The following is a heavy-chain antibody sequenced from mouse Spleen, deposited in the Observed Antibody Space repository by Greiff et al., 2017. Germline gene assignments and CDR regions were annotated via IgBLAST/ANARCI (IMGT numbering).Heavy chain of an antibody. CDR1: GYTFTDYE. D-gene: IGHD1-2*01. J-gene: IGHJ2*01. CDR3: TRIWAALDY. Sequence: VQVVESGAELVRPGASVTLSCKASGYTFTDYEMHWVKQTPVHGLEWIGAIDPETGGTAYNQKFKGKAILTADKSSSTAYMELRSLTSEDSAVYYCTRIWAALDYWGRGTTLTVSS. V-gene: IGHV1-15*01. CDR2: IDPETGGT.